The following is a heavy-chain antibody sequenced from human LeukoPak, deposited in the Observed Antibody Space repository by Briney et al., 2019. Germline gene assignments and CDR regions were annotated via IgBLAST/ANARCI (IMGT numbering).Heavy chain of an antibody. CDR2: ISGSGDTI. D-gene: IGHD4-17*01. CDR3: ARDELRSGAFDV. CDR1: GFTFSTYE. J-gene: IGHJ3*01. V-gene: IGHV3-48*03. Sequence: GGTLRLSCAASGFTFSTYEMNWVRQAPGKGLEWVSYISGSGDTIYYGDSVKGRFTISRDNAKNSMYLQMNGLRAEDTAVYYCARDELRSGAFDVWGQGTMVTVSS.